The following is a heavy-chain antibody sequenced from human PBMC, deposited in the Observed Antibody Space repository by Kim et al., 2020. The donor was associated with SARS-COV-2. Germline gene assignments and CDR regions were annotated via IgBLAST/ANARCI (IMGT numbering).Heavy chain of an antibody. D-gene: IGHD6-19*01. CDR3: ARVTSGWAGEDHY. CDR2: ISSSSSTI. Sequence: GGSLRLSCAASGFTFSSYSMNWVRQAPGKGLEWVSYISSSSSTIYYADSVKGRFTISRDNAKNSLYLQMNSLRAEDTAVYYCARVTSGWAGEDHYWGQGTLVTVSS. CDR1: GFTFSSYS. V-gene: IGHV3-48*04. J-gene: IGHJ4*02.